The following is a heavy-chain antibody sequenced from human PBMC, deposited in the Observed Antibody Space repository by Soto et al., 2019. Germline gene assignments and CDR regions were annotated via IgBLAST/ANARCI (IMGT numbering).Heavy chain of an antibody. CDR2: LYSGGGTT. CDR3: ARTIIHYYFDS. Sequence: EVQLSESGGGLVQPGGSLRLSCVGSGFNMVNYAMTWVRQAPGKGLEWVSLLYSGGGTTHSADSVEGRVTVSRDNSKNTMYLQISSLRDEDTAVYYCARTIIHYYFDSWGQGALVTVSS. J-gene: IGHJ4*02. CDR1: GFNMVNYA. V-gene: IGHV3-23*03.